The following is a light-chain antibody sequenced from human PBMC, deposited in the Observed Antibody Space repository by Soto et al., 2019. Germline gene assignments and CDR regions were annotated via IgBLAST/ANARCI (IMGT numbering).Light chain of an antibody. J-gene: IGLJ2*01. CDR2: DVS. CDR1: SSDIGAYKH. V-gene: IGLV2-14*01. Sequence: QSVLTQPASVSGSPGQSITMSCTGTSSDIGAYKHVSWYQQQPGKAPKLMIYDVSDRPSGVSNRFSGSKSGNTASLTISGLQTDDEADYYCSSYTTSITVVFGGGTQLTV. CDR3: SSYTTSITVV.